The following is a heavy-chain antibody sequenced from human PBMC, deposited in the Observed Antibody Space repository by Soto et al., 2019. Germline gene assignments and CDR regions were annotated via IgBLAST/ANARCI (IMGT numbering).Heavy chain of an antibody. CDR3: ARGSSGWFDRAHFDY. J-gene: IGHJ4*02. V-gene: IGHV4-61*01. D-gene: IGHD6-19*01. Sequence: SETLSLTCTVSGGSISSGSYYWRWIRQHPGKGLEWIGYIYCSESTYYNPSLKSRVTISVDTSKNQFSLKLSSVTAADTAVYYCARGSSGWFDRAHFDYWGQGTLVTVSS. CDR2: IYCSEST. CDR1: GGSISSGSYY.